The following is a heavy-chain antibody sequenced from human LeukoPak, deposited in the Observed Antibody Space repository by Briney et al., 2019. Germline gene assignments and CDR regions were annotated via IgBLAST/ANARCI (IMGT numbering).Heavy chain of an antibody. CDR3: ARDRGGVNYYYGMDV. CDR1: GFTFSNYG. J-gene: IGHJ6*02. Sequence: GGSLSLSCAASGFTFSNYGMHWVRQAPGKGLEWVAFVRYDESTKFYADSVKGRFTISRDNSKTTLYLQMNSLRAEDTAVYYCARDRGGVNYYYGMDVWGQGTTVTVSS. CDR2: VRYDESTK. D-gene: IGHD2-8*02. V-gene: IGHV3-30*02.